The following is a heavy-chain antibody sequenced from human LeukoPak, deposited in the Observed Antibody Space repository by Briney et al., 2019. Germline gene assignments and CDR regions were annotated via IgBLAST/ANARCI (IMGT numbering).Heavy chain of an antibody. CDR2: MYYSGST. J-gene: IGHJ4*02. Sequence: PSETLSLTCSVSGGSISGYYWNWIRQPPGKGLEWIGYMYYSGSTNYNPSLRSRVTISLDTSKHQFSLKLTSVTAADTAVYYCARGAYDSGSYQYFFDYWGQGTLVTVSS. CDR3: ARGAYDSGSYQYFFDY. CDR1: GGSISGYY. D-gene: IGHD3-10*01. V-gene: IGHV4-59*01.